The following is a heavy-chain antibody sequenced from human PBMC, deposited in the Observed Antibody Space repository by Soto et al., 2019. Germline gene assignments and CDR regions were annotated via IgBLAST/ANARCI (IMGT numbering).Heavy chain of an antibody. D-gene: IGHD5-18*01. J-gene: IGHJ5*02. V-gene: IGHV3-23*01. CDR3: AKDQSPRSYGPEYNWFDP. Sequence: GGSLRLSCAASGFTFSSYAMSWVRQAPGKGLEWVSAISGSGGSTYYADSVKGRFTISRDNSKNTLYLQMNSLRAEDTAVYYCAKDQSPRSYGPEYNWFDPWGQGTLVTVSS. CDR2: ISGSGGST. CDR1: GFTFSSYA.